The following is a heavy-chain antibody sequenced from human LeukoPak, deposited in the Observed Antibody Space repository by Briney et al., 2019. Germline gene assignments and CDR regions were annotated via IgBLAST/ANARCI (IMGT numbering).Heavy chain of an antibody. Sequence: ASVKVSCRASGGTFSNYAITWVRQAPGQGLEWMGWISAYNGNTNYAQKLQGRVTMTTDTSTSTAYMELRSLRSDDTAVYYCASTSGSLASNWFDPWGQGTLVTVSS. D-gene: IGHD1-26*01. CDR3: ASTSGSLASNWFDP. CDR1: GGTFSNYA. V-gene: IGHV1-18*01. J-gene: IGHJ5*02. CDR2: ISAYNGNT.